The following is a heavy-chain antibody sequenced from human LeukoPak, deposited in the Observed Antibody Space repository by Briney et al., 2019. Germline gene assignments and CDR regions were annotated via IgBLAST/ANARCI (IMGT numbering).Heavy chain of an antibody. V-gene: IGHV3-30*18. CDR1: GFTFGSYA. CDR3: AKDELVGPWISAVDY. Sequence: PGGSLRLSCAASGFTFGSYAMSWVRQAPGKGLEWVAVISYDGSNKYYADSVKGRFTISRDNCKNTLYLQMNSLRAEDTAVYYCAKDELVGPWISAVDYWGQGTLVTVSS. CDR2: ISYDGSNK. J-gene: IGHJ4*02. D-gene: IGHD6-6*01.